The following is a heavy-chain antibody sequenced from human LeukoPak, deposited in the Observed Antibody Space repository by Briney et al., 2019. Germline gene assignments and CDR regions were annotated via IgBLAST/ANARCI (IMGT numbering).Heavy chain of an antibody. CDR3: ASAYTYVRLGDH. J-gene: IGHJ4*02. D-gene: IGHD3-16*01. CDR1: GLSFSNYW. CDR2: TNLHGTAV. V-gene: IGHV3-74*01. Sequence: PGGSLRLSCEVSGLSFSNYWMHWVRQAPGKGLVWVARTNLHGTAVDYADSVKGRFIISRDNAKNTLFLQMNSLRVEDTAVYHCASAYTYVRLGDHWGQGTLVTVSS.